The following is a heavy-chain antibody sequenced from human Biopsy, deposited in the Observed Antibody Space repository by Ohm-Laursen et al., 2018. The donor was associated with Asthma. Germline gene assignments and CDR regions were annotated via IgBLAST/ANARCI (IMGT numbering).Heavy chain of an antibody. CDR1: GFTVSRDH. CDR2: IYSGGTS. CDR3: ARGDSSGWSHYYFDY. V-gene: IGHV3-53*01. D-gene: IGHD6-19*01. J-gene: IGHJ4*02. Sequence: GSLRLSCAASGFTVSRDHMFWVRQAPGKGLEWVSVIYSGGTSHTADSVRGRFTISRDFSKNTLHLQMHSLRVGDTAVYYCARGDSSGWSHYYFDYWGQGTLVTVSS.